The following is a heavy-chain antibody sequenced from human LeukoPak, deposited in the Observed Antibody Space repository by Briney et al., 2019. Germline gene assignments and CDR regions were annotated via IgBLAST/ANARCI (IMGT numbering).Heavy chain of an antibody. D-gene: IGHD3-9*01. Sequence: GASAKVPCRGSGYSFTSYDMNWVRQATGEGPEWMGWINPNSGNTGYPQKSQGRITMNRDTSTGTAYMELSSLRSEGTAVYFCVRDPINDWFAFDIWGQGTMVTVSS. J-gene: IGHJ3*02. CDR1: GYSFTSYD. CDR2: INPNSGNT. CDR3: VRDPINDWFAFDI. V-gene: IGHV1-8*01.